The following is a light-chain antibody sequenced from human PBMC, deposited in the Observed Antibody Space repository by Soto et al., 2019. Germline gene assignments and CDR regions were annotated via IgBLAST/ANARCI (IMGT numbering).Light chain of an antibody. CDR3: QQYGSSPPYT. V-gene: IGKV3-20*01. CDR1: HSVSSSY. Sequence: EIVLTQSPGTLSLSPGERATLSCRASHSVSSSYLAWYQQKPGQAPRLLIYGASSRATGIPDRFSGSGSGTDFKLTISRLQPEDFAVYFCQQYGSSPPYTFGQGTKLEIK. J-gene: IGKJ2*01. CDR2: GAS.